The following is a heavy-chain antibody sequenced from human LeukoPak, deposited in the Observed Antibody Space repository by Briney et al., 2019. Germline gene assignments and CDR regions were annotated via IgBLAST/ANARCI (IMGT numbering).Heavy chain of an antibody. V-gene: IGHV3-23*01. CDR2: ISGSGGST. CDR3: ARDFNLAVEMATILDY. Sequence: GGSLRLSCAASGFTFSSYAMSWVRQAPGKGLEWVSAISGSGGSTYYADFVKGRFTISRDNSENTLYLQMNSLRAEDTAVYYCARDFNLAVEMATILDYWGQGTLVTVSS. CDR1: GFTFSSYA. J-gene: IGHJ4*02. D-gene: IGHD5-24*01.